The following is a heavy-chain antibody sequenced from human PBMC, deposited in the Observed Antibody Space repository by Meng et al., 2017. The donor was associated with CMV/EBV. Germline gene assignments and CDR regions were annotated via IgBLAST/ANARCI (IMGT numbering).Heavy chain of an antibody. CDR1: GSISSGGYY. D-gene: IGHD6-13*01. Sequence: GSISSGGYYWSWIRQHPGKGLEWIGYIYYRGSTYYNPSLKSRVTISVDTSKNQFSLKLSSVTAADTAVYYCARTGIAAAGHNWFDPWGQGTLVTVSS. J-gene: IGHJ5*02. V-gene: IGHV4-31*02. CDR3: ARTGIAAAGHNWFDP. CDR2: IYYRGST.